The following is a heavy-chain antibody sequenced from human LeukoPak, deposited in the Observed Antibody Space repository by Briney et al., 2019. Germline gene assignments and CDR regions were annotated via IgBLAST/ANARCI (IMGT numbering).Heavy chain of an antibody. CDR3: ARGKSGRAAAGYDY. V-gene: IGHV1-8*01. J-gene: IGHJ4*02. CDR2: MNPNSGNT. CDR1: GYTFTSYD. D-gene: IGHD6-13*01. Sequence: ASVKVSCKASGYTFTSYDINWVRQATGQGLEWMGWMNPNSGNTGYAQKFQGRVTMTRNTSICTAYMELSSLRSEDTAVYYCARGKSGRAAAGYDYWGQGTLVTVSS.